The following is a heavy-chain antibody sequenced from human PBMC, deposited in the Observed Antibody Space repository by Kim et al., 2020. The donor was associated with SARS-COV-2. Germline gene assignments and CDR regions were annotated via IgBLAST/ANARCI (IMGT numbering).Heavy chain of an antibody. Sequence: SETLSLTCTVSGGSISSSSYYWGWIRQPPGKGLEWIGSIYYSGSTYYNPSLKSRVTISVDTSKNQFSLKLSSVTAADTAVYYCARHGGGLLWFGELIAGGCETDYWGQGTLVTVSS. D-gene: IGHD3-10*01. J-gene: IGHJ4*02. CDR3: ARHGGGLLWFGELIAGGCETDY. CDR2: IYYSGST. CDR1: GGSISSSSYY. V-gene: IGHV4-39*01.